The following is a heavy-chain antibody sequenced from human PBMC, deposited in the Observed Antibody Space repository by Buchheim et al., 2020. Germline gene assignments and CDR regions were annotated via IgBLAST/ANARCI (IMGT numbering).Heavy chain of an antibody. CDR3: ARSAGGADLFDY. D-gene: IGHD2-21*02. Sequence: QLGESGGGLVQPGGSLRLSCAASGFTFRDQYMDWVRQAPGRGLGWVVRARNKANSCTTEYAASVESRFTVSRDYSKNSMFLQMNSLKTEDTAVYYCARSAGGADLFDYWGQGTL. CDR1: GFTFRDQY. CDR2: ARNKANSCTT. V-gene: IGHV3-72*01. J-gene: IGHJ4*02.